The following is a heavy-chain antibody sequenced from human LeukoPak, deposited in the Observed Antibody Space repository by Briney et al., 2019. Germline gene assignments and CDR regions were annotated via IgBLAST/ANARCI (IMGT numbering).Heavy chain of an antibody. CDR2: INAGNGNT. J-gene: IGHJ4*02. CDR1: GYTFTSYA. D-gene: IGHD3-22*01. V-gene: IGHV1-3*01. CDR3: ARDSSYYYDSSGNFDY. Sequence: ASVKVSCKASGYTFTSYAMHWMRQAPGQRLEWMGWINAGNGNTKYSQKFQGRVTITRDTSASTAYMELSSLRSEDTAVYYCARDSSYYYDSSGNFDYWGQGTLVTVSS.